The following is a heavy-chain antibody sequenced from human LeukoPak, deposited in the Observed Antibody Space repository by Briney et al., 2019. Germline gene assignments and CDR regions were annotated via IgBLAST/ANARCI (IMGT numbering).Heavy chain of an antibody. CDR2: IYYSGST. CDR1: GGSISSYY. CDR3: ARDAGYCSSTSCSRGMDV. Sequence: SETLSLTCTVSGGSISSYYWSWIRQPPGKGLEWIGYIYYSGSTYYNPSLKSRVTISVDTSKNQFSLKLSSVTAADTAVYYCARDAGYCSSTSCSRGMDVWGQGTTVTVSS. D-gene: IGHD2-2*03. V-gene: IGHV4-30-4*08. J-gene: IGHJ6*02.